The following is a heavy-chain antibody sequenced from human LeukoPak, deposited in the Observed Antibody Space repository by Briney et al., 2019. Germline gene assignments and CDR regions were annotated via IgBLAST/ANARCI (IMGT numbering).Heavy chain of an antibody. Sequence: GGSLRLSCAASGFTFSSYSMNWVRQAPGKGLEGGSYISSSSSTIYYADSVKGRFTISRDNAKNSLYLQMNSLRAEDTALYYCAKAFHIVHDAFDIWGQGTMVTVSS. V-gene: IGHV3-48*04. CDR1: GFTFSSYS. D-gene: IGHD2-21*01. J-gene: IGHJ3*02. CDR2: ISSSSSTI. CDR3: AKAFHIVHDAFDI.